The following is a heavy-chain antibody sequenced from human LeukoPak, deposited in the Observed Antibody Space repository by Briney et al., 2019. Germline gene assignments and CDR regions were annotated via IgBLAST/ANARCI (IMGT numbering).Heavy chain of an antibody. D-gene: IGHD1-1*01. Sequence: PGGSLRLSCAAAGFTFSSYGMHWVRQAPGKGLEWVAVIWFDGRYKYYADSVKGRFTISRDNSKNTLYLQMTSLRAEDTAVYYCARGMSVTYNAIDYWGQGTLVTVSS. J-gene: IGHJ4*02. CDR2: IWFDGRYK. CDR1: GFTFSSYG. CDR3: ARGMSVTYNAIDY. V-gene: IGHV3-33*01.